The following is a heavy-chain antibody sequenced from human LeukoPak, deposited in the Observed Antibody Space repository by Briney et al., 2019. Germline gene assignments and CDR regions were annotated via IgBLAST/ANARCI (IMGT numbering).Heavy chain of an antibody. J-gene: IGHJ4*02. V-gene: IGHV1-69*05. CDR2: IIPIFGTA. CDR3: ARGDGWYLGVY. D-gene: IGHD6-19*01. CDR1: GGTFSSYA. Sequence: ASVKVSCKASGGTFSSYAISWVRQAPGQGLEWMGRIIPIFGTANYAQKFQGRVTITTDESTSTAYMELSSLRSEETAVYYCARGDGWYLGVYWGQGTLVTVSS.